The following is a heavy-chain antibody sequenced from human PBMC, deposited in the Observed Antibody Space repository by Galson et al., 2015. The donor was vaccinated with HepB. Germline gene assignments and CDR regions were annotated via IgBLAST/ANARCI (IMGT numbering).Heavy chain of an antibody. CDR1: DCTFEGCA. CDR2: SNAANGNR. J-gene: IGHJ6*02. D-gene: IGHD4-23*01. Sequence: SVKVSCKASDCTFEGCAIHWVRQAPGQSLEWMGWSNAANGNRKYSQKLQDRLTITRDPSANIAYMELSSLKSEDTAVYYCARDSVVEAHYNGMDVWGQGTTVTVSS. V-gene: IGHV1-3*01. CDR3: ARDSVVEAHYNGMDV.